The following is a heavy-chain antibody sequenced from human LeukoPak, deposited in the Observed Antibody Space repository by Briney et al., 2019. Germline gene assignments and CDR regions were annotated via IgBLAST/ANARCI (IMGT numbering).Heavy chain of an antibody. V-gene: IGHV4-59*01. J-gene: IGHJ4*02. CDR1: GGSISSYY. CDR2: IYYSGST. CDR3: ARNYYDSSGPSFDY. D-gene: IGHD3-22*01. Sequence: SETLSLTCTVSGGSISSYYWSWIRQPPGKGLEWIGYIYYSGSTNYNPSLKSRATISVDTSKNQFSLKLSSVTAADTAVYYCARNYYDSSGPSFDYWGQGTLVTVSS.